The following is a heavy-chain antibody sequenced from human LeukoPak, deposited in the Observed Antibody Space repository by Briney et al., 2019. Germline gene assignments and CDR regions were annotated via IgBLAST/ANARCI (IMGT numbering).Heavy chain of an antibody. Sequence: PGGSLRLSCAASGFTFSSYAMHWVRQAPGKGLEWVAVISYDGSNKYYADSVKGRFTISRDNAKNSLYLQMNSLRAEDTAVYYCARELVFDDYVWGSYRYTGDAFDIWGQGTMVTVSS. CDR3: ARELVFDDYVWGSYRYTGDAFDI. CDR1: GFTFSSYA. CDR2: ISYDGSNK. D-gene: IGHD3-16*02. V-gene: IGHV3-30-3*01. J-gene: IGHJ3*02.